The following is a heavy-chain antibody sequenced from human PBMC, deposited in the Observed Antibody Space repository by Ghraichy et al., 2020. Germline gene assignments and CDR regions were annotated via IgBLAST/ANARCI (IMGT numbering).Heavy chain of an antibody. D-gene: IGHD2-2*01. J-gene: IGHJ6*02. CDR3: ARELTVVPAATYYYYYGMDV. CDR2: IIPIFGTA. V-gene: IGHV1-69*13. CDR1: GGTFSSYA. Sequence: SVKVSCKASGGTFSSYAISWVRQAPGQGLEWMGGIIPIFGTANYAQKFQGRVTITADESTSTAYMELSSLRSEDTAVYYCARELTVVPAATYYYYYGMDVWGQGTTVTVSS.